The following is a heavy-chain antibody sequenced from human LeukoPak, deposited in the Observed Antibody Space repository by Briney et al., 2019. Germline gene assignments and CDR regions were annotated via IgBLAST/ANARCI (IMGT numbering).Heavy chain of an antibody. CDR2: ISWNSGSI. J-gene: IGHJ4*02. CDR3: AKEWDYYDSSGYLDY. Sequence: PGGSLRLSCAASGFTFDDYAMHWVRQAPGKGLEWVSGISWNSGSIGYADSVKGRFTISRDNAKNSLYLQMNSLRAEDTALYYCAKEWDYYDSSGYLDYWGQGTLVTVSP. D-gene: IGHD3-22*01. CDR1: GFTFDDYA. V-gene: IGHV3-9*01.